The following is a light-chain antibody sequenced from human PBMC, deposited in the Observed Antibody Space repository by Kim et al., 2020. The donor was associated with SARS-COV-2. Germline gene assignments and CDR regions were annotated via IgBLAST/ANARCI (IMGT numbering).Light chain of an antibody. CDR3: TSYAGSNNVV. J-gene: IGLJ2*01. Sequence: GQSLTISCTGTSGDVGRYNFVSWYQQHPGKAPKFIIYEVNKRPSGVPDRFSGSKSGNTASLTVSGLQAEDEAFYYCTSYAGSNNVVFGGGTKVTVL. CDR1: SGDVGRYNF. CDR2: EVN. V-gene: IGLV2-8*01.